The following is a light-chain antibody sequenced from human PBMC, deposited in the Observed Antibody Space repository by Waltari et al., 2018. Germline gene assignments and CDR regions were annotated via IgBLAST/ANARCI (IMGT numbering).Light chain of an antibody. CDR3: QQYYNTPPT. Sequence: DIVMTQSPDSLAVSLGERATINCKSSQSVLYTSNNKNYLAWYQQKPGQPPKLLISWASPRESGVPDRFSGSGSGTDFTLTISSLQAEDVAVYHCQQYYNTPPTFGQGTKVEIK. J-gene: IGKJ1*01. CDR1: QSVLYTSNNKNY. CDR2: WAS. V-gene: IGKV4-1*01.